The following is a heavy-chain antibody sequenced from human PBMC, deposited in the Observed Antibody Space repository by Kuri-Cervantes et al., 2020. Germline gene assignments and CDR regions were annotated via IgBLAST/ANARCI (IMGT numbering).Heavy chain of an antibody. CDR2: INHSGST. CDR1: GGSFSGYY. D-gene: IGHD2-21*02. V-gene: IGHV4-34*01. CDR3: ARGVGT. Sequence: SETLSLTCAVYGGSFSGYYWSWIRQPPGKGLEWIGEINHSGSTNYNPSLKSRVTISVDTSKNQFSLKLSSVTAADTAVYYCARGVGTWGQGTMVTVSS. J-gene: IGHJ3*01.